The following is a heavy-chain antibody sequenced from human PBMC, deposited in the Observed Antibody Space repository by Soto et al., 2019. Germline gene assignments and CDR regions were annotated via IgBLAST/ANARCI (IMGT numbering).Heavy chain of an antibody. D-gene: IGHD2-15*01. CDR3: AKDSPVGVPLLRDLHD. CDR2: ISGSGGST. Sequence: EVQLLESGGGLVQPGGSLRLSCAASGFTFSNYGMSWVRQAPGKGLEWVSVISGSGGSTYYADSVKGRFTLSRDNSKNTVYLQMNSLRAADTAVYYCAKDSPVGVPLLRDLHDWGQGTLVTVSS. V-gene: IGHV3-23*01. CDR1: GFTFSNYG. J-gene: IGHJ1*01.